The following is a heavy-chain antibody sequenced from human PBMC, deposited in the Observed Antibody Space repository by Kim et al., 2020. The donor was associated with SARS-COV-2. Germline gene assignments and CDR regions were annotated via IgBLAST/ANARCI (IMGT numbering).Heavy chain of an antibody. V-gene: IGHV3-48*03. D-gene: IGHD3-10*01. Sequence: GGSLRLSCAASGFTFSSYEMNWVRQAPGKGLEWVSYISSSGSTIYYADSVKGRFTISRDNAKNSLYLQMNSLRAEDTAVYYCAGPITMVRGVTYSSSRWRHNDAFDIWGQGTMVTVSS. CDR3: AGPITMVRGVTYSSSRWRHNDAFDI. CDR1: GFTFSSYE. CDR2: ISSSGSTI. J-gene: IGHJ3*02.